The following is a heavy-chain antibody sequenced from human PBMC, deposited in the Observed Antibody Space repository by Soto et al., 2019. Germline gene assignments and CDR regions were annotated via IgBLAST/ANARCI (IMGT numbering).Heavy chain of an antibody. CDR1: GGTFSSYA. CDR2: IIPIFGTA. D-gene: IGHD6-13*01. V-gene: IGHV1-69*01. J-gene: IGHJ4*02. Sequence: QVQLVQSGAEVKKPGSSVKVSCKASGGTFSSYAISWVRQAPGQGLEWMGWIIPIFGTANYAQKFQGRVTITADETRSTAYEELSSRRAEATALYYSASEWSSCPYFDYWGQGTLVTVSS. CDR3: ASEWSSCPYFDY.